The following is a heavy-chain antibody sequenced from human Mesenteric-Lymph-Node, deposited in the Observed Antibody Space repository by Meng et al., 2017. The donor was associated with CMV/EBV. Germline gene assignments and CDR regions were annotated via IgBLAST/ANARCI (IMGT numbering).Heavy chain of an antibody. V-gene: IGHV3-21*01. Sequence: GGSLRLSCAASGFIFSRHSMNWVRQAPGKGLEWVSSIRSGGGDIFYADSVQGRFTISRDNAKNSLYLQMNSLRAEDTAVYYCARGRIAVAGFDYWGQGTLVTVSS. CDR3: ARGRIAVAGFDY. CDR2: IRSGGGDI. J-gene: IGHJ4*02. CDR1: GFIFSRHS. D-gene: IGHD6-19*01.